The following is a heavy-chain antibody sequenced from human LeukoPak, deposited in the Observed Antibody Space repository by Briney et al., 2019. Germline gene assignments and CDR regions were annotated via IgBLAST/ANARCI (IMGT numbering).Heavy chain of an antibody. J-gene: IGHJ4*02. D-gene: IGHD3-16*02. Sequence: VSVTVSCKASGYTFTDNGISWVRQAPGEGLEWMGWISANSGKTNYAQRFQGRVTMTRETSSSTVYMELRSLRSDDTAVYFCARDKNYRFDYWGQGTLVSV. CDR3: ARDKNYRFDY. V-gene: IGHV1-18*01. CDR2: ISANSGKT. CDR1: GYTFTDNG.